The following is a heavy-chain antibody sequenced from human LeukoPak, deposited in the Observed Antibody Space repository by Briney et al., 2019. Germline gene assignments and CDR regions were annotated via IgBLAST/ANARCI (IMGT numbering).Heavy chain of an antibody. D-gene: IGHD6-6*01. V-gene: IGHV1-2*06. Sequence: ASVKVSCKASGYTFAGYYVHWVRQAPGQGLEWMGRINPNSGDTNYAQKFQGRVTMTRDTSISTAYMELSRLRSDDTAVYYCARDLAARPNEVGSNWFDPWGQGTLVTVSS. J-gene: IGHJ5*02. CDR2: INPNSGDT. CDR1: GYTFAGYY. CDR3: ARDLAARPNEVGSNWFDP.